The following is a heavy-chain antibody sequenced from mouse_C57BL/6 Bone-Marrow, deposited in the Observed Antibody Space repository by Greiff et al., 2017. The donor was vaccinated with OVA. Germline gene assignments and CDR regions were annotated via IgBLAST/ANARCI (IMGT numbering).Heavy chain of an antibody. J-gene: IGHJ4*01. Sequence: QVQLKQSGAELARPGASVKMSCTASGYTFTNYTMHWVKQRPGQGLEWIGYINPSSGYTKYNQKFKDKATLTADKSSSTAYMQLSSLTSEDSAVYDCARAAYSDHRYDAMDYWGQGTTLTVSS. CDR3: ARAAYSDHRYDAMDY. CDR2: INPSSGYT. V-gene: IGHV1-4*01. D-gene: IGHD2-13*01. CDR1: GYTFTNYT.